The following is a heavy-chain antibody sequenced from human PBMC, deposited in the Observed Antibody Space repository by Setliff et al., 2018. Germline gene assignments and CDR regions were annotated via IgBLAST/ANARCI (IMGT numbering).Heavy chain of an antibody. CDR3: ARSSDSGYYHQRDAFDI. J-gene: IGHJ3*02. V-gene: IGHV1-18*01. D-gene: IGHD3-22*01. Sequence: GASVKVSCKASGYTFTDFGVSWVRQAPGQGLEWVGWISPYSGNTYYAPKFQGTVIMTTDASTTTAYLELRSLRSDDTAVYFCARSSDSGYYHQRDAFDIWGQGTRVTVSS. CDR2: ISPYSGNT. CDR1: GYTFTDFG.